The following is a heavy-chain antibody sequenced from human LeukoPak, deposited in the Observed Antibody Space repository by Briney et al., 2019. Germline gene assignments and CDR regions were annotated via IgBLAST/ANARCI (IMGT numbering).Heavy chain of an antibody. Sequence: PGRSLRLSCAASGFTFSSXGXHWVRQAPGKGXXXXXXXXXXXXXKYYADSVKGRFTISRDNSKNTLYLQMNSLRAEDTAVYYCARDGIGNYYDSSGPIRPRGLFDYWGQGTLVTVSS. D-gene: IGHD3-22*01. CDR2: XXXXXXXK. J-gene: IGHJ4*02. CDR3: ARDGIGNYYDSSGPIRPRGLFDY. V-gene: IGHV3-33*01. CDR1: GFTFSSXG.